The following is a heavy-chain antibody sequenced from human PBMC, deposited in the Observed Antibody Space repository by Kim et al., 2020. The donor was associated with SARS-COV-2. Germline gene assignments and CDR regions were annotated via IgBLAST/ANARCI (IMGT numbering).Heavy chain of an antibody. CDR1: GYTFTSYA. Sequence: ASVKVSCKASGYTFTSYAMHWVRQAPGQRLEWMGWINAGNGNTKYSQKFQGRVTITRDTSASTAYMELSSLRSEDTAVYYCARDAWASGWWNYYYGMDVWGQGTTVTVSS. CDR3: ARDAWASGWWNYYYGMDV. CDR2: INAGNGNT. D-gene: IGHD6-19*01. V-gene: IGHV1-3*01. J-gene: IGHJ6*02.